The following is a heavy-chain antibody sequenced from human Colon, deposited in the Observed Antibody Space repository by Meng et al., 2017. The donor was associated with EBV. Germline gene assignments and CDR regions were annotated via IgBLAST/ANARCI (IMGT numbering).Heavy chain of an antibody. J-gene: IGHJ4*02. CDR1: GGFISTSGG. V-gene: IGHV4-4*02. Sequence: ARLQVSGPGLVEPSRPPPLPCASPGGFISTSGGWSWVRQPPGKGLEWIGEIYRGGGTNYNPSFKSRVTISVDTSNNHFSLKLSYVTAADTAVYYCARVRVIPAAVGFDYWGQGTLVTVSS. CDR2: IYRGGGT. D-gene: IGHD2-2*01. CDR3: ARVRVIPAAVGFDY.